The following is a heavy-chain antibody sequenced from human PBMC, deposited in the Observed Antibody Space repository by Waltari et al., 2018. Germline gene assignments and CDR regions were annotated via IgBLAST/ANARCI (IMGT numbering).Heavy chain of an antibody. J-gene: IGHJ6*02. CDR2: ISGSGGST. V-gene: IGHV3-23*01. D-gene: IGHD3-10*01. Sequence: EVQLLESGGGLVQPGGSLRLSCAASGFTFSSYAMSWVRQAPGKGLEWVSAISGSGGSTYYADSVKGRFTISRDNSKNTLYLQMNSLRAEDTAVYYCAKLAGITMVRVYYYGMDVWGQGTTVTVSS. CDR3: AKLAGITMVRVYYYGMDV. CDR1: GFTFSSYA.